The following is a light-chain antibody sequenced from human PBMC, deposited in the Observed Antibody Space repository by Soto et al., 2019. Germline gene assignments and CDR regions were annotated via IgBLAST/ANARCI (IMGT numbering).Light chain of an antibody. J-gene: IGKJ5*01. CDR2: DAS. CDR3: QHRASWVT. Sequence: EIVLTQSPATLSLSPGERATLSCRASQSVSSYLGWFQQKPGQAPRLLIYDASNRATGIPARFSGSGSETDFTLTISTLEPEDSAVYYCQHRASWVTFGQGTRLEIK. V-gene: IGKV3-11*01. CDR1: QSVSSY.